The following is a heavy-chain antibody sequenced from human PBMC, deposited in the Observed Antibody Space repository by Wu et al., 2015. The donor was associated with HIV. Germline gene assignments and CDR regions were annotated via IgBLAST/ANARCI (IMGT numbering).Heavy chain of an antibody. V-gene: IGHV1-18*01. CDR1: GYTFSSYG. CDR3: AREGGPMVRSLDY. CDR2: ISGWDDNT. D-gene: IGHD3-10*01. J-gene: IGHJ4*02. Sequence: QVQLVQSGAEVKKPGASVKVSCKTSGYTFSSYGISWVRQAPGQGLEWMGWISGWDDNTNFAQKFQARVSMTTDTSTSTAYMELRSLRSDDTAVYYCAREGGPMVRSLDYWGQGTLVTVSS.